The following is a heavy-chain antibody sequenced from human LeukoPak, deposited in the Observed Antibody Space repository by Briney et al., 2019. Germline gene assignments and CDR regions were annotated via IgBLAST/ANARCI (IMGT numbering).Heavy chain of an antibody. CDR2: IYYSGST. J-gene: IGHJ4*02. CDR1: GFTFSDYY. V-gene: IGHV4-38-2*02. D-gene: IGHD5-18*01. CDR3: ARDRMGTVMVPIDY. Sequence: GSLRLSCAASGFTFSDYYMSWIRQPPGKGLEWIGSIYYSGSTYYNPSLKSRVTISVDTSKNQFSLKLRSVTAADTAVYYCARDRMGTVMVPIDYWGQGTLVTVSS.